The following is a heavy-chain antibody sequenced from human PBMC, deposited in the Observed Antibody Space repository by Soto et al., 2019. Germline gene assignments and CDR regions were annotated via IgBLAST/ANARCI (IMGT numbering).Heavy chain of an antibody. CDR1: GYTFTSYG. D-gene: IGHD3-10*01. CDR2: ISAYNGNT. J-gene: IGHJ3*02. CDR3: AGHTSYGSGRPGVFVGAFDI. V-gene: IGHV1-18*01. Sequence: QVQLVQSGAEVKKPGASVKVSCKASGYTFTSYGISWVRQAPGQGLEWMGWISAYNGNTNYAQKLQGRVTMTTDTSKSKAYMELRSLRSDDTAVYYCAGHTSYGSGRPGVFVGAFDIWGQGTMVTVSS.